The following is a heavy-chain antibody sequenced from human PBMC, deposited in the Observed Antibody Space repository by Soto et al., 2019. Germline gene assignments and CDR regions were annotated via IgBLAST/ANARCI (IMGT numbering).Heavy chain of an antibody. CDR2: IYYSGST. CDR1: GGSISSSSYY. CDR3: ARRRNFWSGAGGMDV. D-gene: IGHD3-3*01. J-gene: IGHJ6*02. Sequence: QLQLQESGPGLVKPSETLSLTCTVSGGSISSSSYYWGWIRQPPGKGLEWIGSIYYSGSTYYNPSLKSRVTISVDTSKNQFSLKLSSVTAADTAVYYCARRRNFWSGAGGMDVWGQGTTVTVSS. V-gene: IGHV4-39*01.